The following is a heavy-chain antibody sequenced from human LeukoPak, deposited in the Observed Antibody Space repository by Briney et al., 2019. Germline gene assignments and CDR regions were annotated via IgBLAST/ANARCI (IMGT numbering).Heavy chain of an antibody. Sequence: SETLSLTCTVSNGSISSYSWNWIRQPPGKGLEWIGYIYNSGSTKYNSSLKSRVTISVDTSKNQFSLKLSSVTAADTAVYYCATSWGPDTSAFRWGRDGMDVWGQGTTVIVS. V-gene: IGHV4-59*01. CDR2: IYNSGST. CDR3: ATSWGPDTSAFRWGRDGMDV. J-gene: IGHJ6*02. CDR1: NGSISSYS. D-gene: IGHD3-16*01.